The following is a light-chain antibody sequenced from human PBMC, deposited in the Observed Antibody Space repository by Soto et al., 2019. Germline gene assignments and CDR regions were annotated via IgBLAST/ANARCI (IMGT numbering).Light chain of an antibody. CDR2: AAS. J-gene: IGKJ4*01. CDR3: KQHNGWPLT. Sequence: EIVLTQSPGTLSLSPGERATLSCRASQSVSINFLAWYQQKPGQAPRLLIYAASSRATGIPDRFSGSGSGTDFTLTIRSMHSEDFAVYSCKQHNGWPLTFGGGTKVDIK. CDR1: QSVSINF. V-gene: IGKV3-20*01.